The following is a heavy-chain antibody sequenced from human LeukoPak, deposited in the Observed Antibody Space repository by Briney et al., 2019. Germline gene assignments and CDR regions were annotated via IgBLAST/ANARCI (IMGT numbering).Heavy chain of an antibody. V-gene: IGHV4-34*01. Sequence: ASETLSLTCAVYGGSFSGYYWSWIRQPPGKGLEWIGEINHSGSTNYNPSLKSRVTISVDTSKNQFSLKLSSVTAADTAVYYCARHSWHYDFWSGYPATNIDYWGQGTLVTVSS. CDR3: ARHSWHYDFWSGYPATNIDY. CDR1: GGSFSGYY. J-gene: IGHJ4*02. D-gene: IGHD3-3*01. CDR2: INHSGST.